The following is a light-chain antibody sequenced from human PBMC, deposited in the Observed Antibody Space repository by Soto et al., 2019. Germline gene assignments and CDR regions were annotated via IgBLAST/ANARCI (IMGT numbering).Light chain of an antibody. CDR3: QRYNSNSRT. CDR2: DAS. V-gene: IGKV1-5*01. J-gene: IGKJ1*01. Sequence: GDRVTITCRASQNVNSWVAWYQQKPGKAPKFLIYDASNLESGVPSRFSGHGSGTEFTLTISNLQPDDFATYYCQRYNSNSRTFGQGTRV. CDR1: QNVNSW.